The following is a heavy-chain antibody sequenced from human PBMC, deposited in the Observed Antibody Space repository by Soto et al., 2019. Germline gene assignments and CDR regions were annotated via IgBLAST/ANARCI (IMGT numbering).Heavy chain of an antibody. Sequence: GGSLRLSCAASGFTFSSYAMHWVRQAPGKGLEWVAVISYDGSNKYYADSVKGRFTISRDNSKNSLSLQMNSLRAEDTAVYYCARDHSITFGGVNFDYWGQRAPVTVSS. CDR2: ISYDGSNK. CDR1: GFTFSSYA. CDR3: ARDHSITFGGVNFDY. D-gene: IGHD3-16*01. V-gene: IGHV3-30-3*01. J-gene: IGHJ4*02.